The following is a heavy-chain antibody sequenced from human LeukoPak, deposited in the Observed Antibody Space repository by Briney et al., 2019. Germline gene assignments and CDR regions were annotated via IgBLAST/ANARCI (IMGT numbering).Heavy chain of an antibody. V-gene: IGHV4-59*01. Sequence: SETLSLTCTVSGGYISSYYWSWIRQPPGKGLEWIGYIFNSGSTNYNPSLKSRVTISVDTSKNQFSLKLSSVTAADTAVYFCALGDCSSTSCYVFDFWGQGTLVTVSS. CDR3: ALGDCSSTSCYVFDF. J-gene: IGHJ4*02. D-gene: IGHD2-2*01. CDR1: GGYISSYY. CDR2: IFNSGST.